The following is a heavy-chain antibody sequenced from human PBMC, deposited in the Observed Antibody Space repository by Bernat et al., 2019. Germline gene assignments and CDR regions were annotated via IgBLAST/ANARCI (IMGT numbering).Heavy chain of an antibody. D-gene: IGHD4-4*01. CDR2: TYYRSKRYN. J-gene: IGHJ4*02. Sequence: QVQLQQSGPGLVKPSQTLSLTCAISGDTVSSNSAAWNWIRQSPSRGLEWLGRTYYRSKRYNDYAVSVRSRINIKPDTSKNQFSLQLNSVTPEDTAVYYCARGDSSNYLGSLEYWGQGVLVTVAS. CDR3: ARGDSSNYLGSLEY. V-gene: IGHV6-1*01. CDR1: GDTVSSNSAA.